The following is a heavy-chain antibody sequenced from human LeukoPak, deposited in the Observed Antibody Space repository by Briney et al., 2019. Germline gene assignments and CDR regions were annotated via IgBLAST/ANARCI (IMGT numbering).Heavy chain of an antibody. J-gene: IGHJ1*01. CDR3: ARVGYEGYTP. V-gene: IGHV3-74*01. CDR2: INSDGSST. D-gene: IGHD6-13*01. Sequence: AGGSLTLSCAAAGFTFSSYWMHWVRQAPGKGRVWVSRINSDGSSTIYADSVKGRFTISRDNAKNTLYLQMNSLRAEDTAVYYCARVGYEGYTPWGQGTLVTVSS. CDR1: GFTFSSYW.